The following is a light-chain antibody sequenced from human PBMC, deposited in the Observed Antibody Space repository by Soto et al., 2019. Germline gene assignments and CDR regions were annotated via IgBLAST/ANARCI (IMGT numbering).Light chain of an antibody. Sequence: IQRTQSPSTLSASVGDRVTITCRASQSIGDWLAWYQQKPGKAPNLLIYKASSLESGVPSRFSGSGSGTEFTVTISSLQPEDFATYYCQQFNSYPWTFGQGTKADIK. CDR2: KAS. V-gene: IGKV1-5*03. J-gene: IGKJ1*01. CDR1: QSIGDW. CDR3: QQFNSYPWT.